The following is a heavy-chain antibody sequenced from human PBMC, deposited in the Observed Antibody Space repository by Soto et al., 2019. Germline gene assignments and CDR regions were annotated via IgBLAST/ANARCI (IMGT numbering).Heavy chain of an antibody. D-gene: IGHD3-10*01. CDR2: IKPDGSEG. CDR1: GFTFGSSW. J-gene: IGHJ6*02. CDR3: AVSMDRGAPPFYYYGMDV. Sequence: GGSLRLSCTVSGFTFGSSWMSWVRRAPGKGLEWVANIKPDGSEGYYVDSVKGRFTISRDNAKNSLYLQMRSLRAEDTAVYFCAVSMDRGAPPFYYYGMDVWGQGTTVTVSS. V-gene: IGHV3-7*05.